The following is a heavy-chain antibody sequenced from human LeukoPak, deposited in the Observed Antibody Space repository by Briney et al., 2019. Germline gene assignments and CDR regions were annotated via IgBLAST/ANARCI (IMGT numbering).Heavy chain of an antibody. CDR3: ARAGRTVRGVIIDY. D-gene: IGHD3-10*01. V-gene: IGHV4-59*01. CDR1: GGSISSYY. J-gene: IGHJ4*02. Sequence: SETLSLTCTVSGGSISSYYWSWIRQPPGKGLEWIGYIYYSGSTNYNPSLKSRVTISVDTSKNQFSLKLSSVTAADTAVYYCARAGRTVRGVIIDYWGQGTLVTVSS. CDR2: IYYSGST.